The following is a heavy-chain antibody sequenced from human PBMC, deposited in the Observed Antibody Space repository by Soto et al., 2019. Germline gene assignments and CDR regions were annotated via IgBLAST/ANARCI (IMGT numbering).Heavy chain of an antibody. CDR2: VDPNGGGS. CDR1: GYSFTDYK. Sequence: ASVKVSCKTSGYSFTDYKLHWVRQAPGQGLEWMGWVDPNGGGSNSAQKFQGSVTMTWDTSITTAYLDLTRLITNDTATYFCATWVDYGDFEGFDFWGQGTLVTVSS. V-gene: IGHV1-2*04. J-gene: IGHJ4*02. D-gene: IGHD4-17*01. CDR3: ATWVDYGDFEGFDF.